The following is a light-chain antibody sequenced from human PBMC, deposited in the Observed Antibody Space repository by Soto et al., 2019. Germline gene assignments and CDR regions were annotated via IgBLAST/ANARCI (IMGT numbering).Light chain of an antibody. V-gene: IGKV4-1*01. CDR3: QQYYSTPWT. Sequence: DIVMTQSPDSLAVSLGERATIKCKSIHIVLYSSNNKNYLAWYQQKPGQPPKLLIYWASTRESGVPDRFSGSGSGTDFTLTISSLQAEDVAVYYCQQYYSTPWTFGQGTKVDIK. CDR1: HIVLYSSNNKNY. CDR2: WAS. J-gene: IGKJ1*01.